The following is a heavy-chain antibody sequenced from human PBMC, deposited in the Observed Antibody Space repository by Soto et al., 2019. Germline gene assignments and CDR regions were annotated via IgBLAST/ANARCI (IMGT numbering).Heavy chain of an antibody. CDR1: GYTFTSYD. V-gene: IGHV1-8*01. CDR2: MNPNSGNT. D-gene: IGHD3-3*01. Sequence: EASVRVSCKASGYTFTSYDINWVRQATGQGLEWMGWMNPNSGNTGYAQKFQGRVTMTRNTSISTAYMELSSLRSEDTAVYYCARGRFLEWLTWFDPSGPVTLVAVSS. CDR3: ARGRFLEWLTWFDP. J-gene: IGHJ5*02.